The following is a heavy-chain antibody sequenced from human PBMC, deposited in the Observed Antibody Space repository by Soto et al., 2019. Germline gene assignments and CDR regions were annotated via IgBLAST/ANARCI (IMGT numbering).Heavy chain of an antibody. Sequence: SETLSLTCSFSGGSIITTNYYWGWTRQPPGKGLEWIGSIYYSGSTYYNPSLKSRVTISVDTSKNQFSLKLTSVTAADTAVYYCARQGYSYAHAFDYWGQGTLVTVSS. D-gene: IGHD5-18*01. V-gene: IGHV4-39*01. CDR2: IYYSGST. J-gene: IGHJ4*02. CDR1: GGSIITTNYY. CDR3: ARQGYSYAHAFDY.